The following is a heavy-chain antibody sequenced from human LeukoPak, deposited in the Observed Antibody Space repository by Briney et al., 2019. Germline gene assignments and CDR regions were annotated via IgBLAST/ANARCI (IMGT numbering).Heavy chain of an antibody. D-gene: IGHD1-26*01. V-gene: IGHV3-48*04. CDR3: ARVPGEWELPYYFDY. Sequence: GGSLRLSCAASGFTFSSYAMSWVRLAPGKGLEWVSYISSSSSTIYYADSVKGRFTISRDNAKNSLYLQMNSLRAEDTAVYYCARVPGEWELPYYFDYWGQGTLVTVSS. J-gene: IGHJ4*02. CDR2: ISSSSSTI. CDR1: GFTFSSYA.